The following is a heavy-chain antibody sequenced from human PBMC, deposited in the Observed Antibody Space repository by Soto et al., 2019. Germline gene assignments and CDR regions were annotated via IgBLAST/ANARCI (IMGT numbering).Heavy chain of an antibody. Sequence: PSETLSLTCTVSGGSISSYYWSWIRQPPGKGLEWIGYIYYSGSTNYNPSLKSRVTISVDTSKNQFSLKLSSVTAADTAVYYCARCYDILTGYYPAYYFDYWGQGTLVTVSS. D-gene: IGHD3-9*01. J-gene: IGHJ4*02. CDR1: GGSISSYY. CDR3: ARCYDILTGYYPAYYFDY. V-gene: IGHV4-59*01. CDR2: IYYSGST.